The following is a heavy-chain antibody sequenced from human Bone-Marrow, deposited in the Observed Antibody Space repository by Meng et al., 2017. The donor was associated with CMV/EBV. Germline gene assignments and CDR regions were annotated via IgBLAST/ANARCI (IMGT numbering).Heavy chain of an antibody. CDR1: GYTFTDYY. D-gene: IGHD1-26*01. CDR3: ARDPSDPKVGIDY. Sequence: ASVKVSCKASGYTFTDYYIHWVRQAPGQGLEWMGSINSNTAYTYHAQNFQGRVTMTRDTSITTVYMELSRQRSDDTAVYYCARDPSDPKVGIDYWGQGTLVTVSS. V-gene: IGHV1-2*02. CDR2: INSNTAYT. J-gene: IGHJ4*02.